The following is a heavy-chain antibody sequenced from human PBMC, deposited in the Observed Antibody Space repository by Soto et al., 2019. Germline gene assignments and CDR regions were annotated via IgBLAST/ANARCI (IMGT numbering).Heavy chain of an antibody. J-gene: IGHJ3*02. V-gene: IGHV6-1*01. Sequence: PPPALSLTCAISGDSVSSNSAAWNWIKQSPSRGLEWLGRTYYRSKWYNDYAVSVKSRITINPDTSKNQFSLQLNSVTPEDTAVYYCARDLTYYYDSSGYSLDAFDIWGQGTMVTGSS. CDR1: GDSVSSNSAA. D-gene: IGHD3-22*01. CDR3: ARDLTYYYDSSGYSLDAFDI. CDR2: TYYRSKWYN.